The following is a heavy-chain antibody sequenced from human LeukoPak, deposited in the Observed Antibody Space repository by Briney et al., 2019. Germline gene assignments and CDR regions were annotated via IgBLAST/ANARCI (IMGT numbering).Heavy chain of an antibody. D-gene: IGHD3-22*01. CDR2: IYYSGST. CDR1: GGSISSGGYY. V-gene: IGHV4-31*03. J-gene: IGHJ3*02. CDR3: ARAHDRYYYDSSDPHYGRIDAFDT. Sequence: SETLSLTCTVSGGSISSGGYYWSWIRQHPGKGLEWIGYIYYSGSTYYNPSLKSRVTISVDTSKNQFSLKLSSVTAADTAVYYCARAHDRYYYDSSDPHYGRIDAFDTWGQGTMVTVSS.